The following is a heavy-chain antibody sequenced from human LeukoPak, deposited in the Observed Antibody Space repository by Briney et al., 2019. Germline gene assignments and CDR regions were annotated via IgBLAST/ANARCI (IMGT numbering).Heavy chain of an antibody. Sequence: GGSLRLSCAASGFTFSSYSMNWVRQAPGKGLEWVSSISSSSTYIYYADSVKGRFTISRDNAKNSLYLQMNSLRAEDTAVYYCARARHYYDSSGSSWGDAFDIWGQGTMVTVSS. D-gene: IGHD3-22*01. V-gene: IGHV3-21*01. J-gene: IGHJ3*02. CDR2: ISSSSTYI. CDR1: GFTFSSYS. CDR3: ARARHYYDSSGSSWGDAFDI.